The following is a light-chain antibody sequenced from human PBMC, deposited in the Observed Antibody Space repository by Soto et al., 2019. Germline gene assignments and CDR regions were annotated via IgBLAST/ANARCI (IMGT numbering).Light chain of an antibody. V-gene: IGKV3-15*01. Sequence: GVSQSPPTLSVSTGERATLSCRASQSVRTNLAWYQQKPGQAPRLLIYDASTRPAGIPARFSGGGSGTEFTLTISSLQSEDFAVYYCQQFNNWPQTFAQGTKVAIK. CDR3: QQFNNWPQT. CDR1: QSVRTN. J-gene: IGKJ1*01. CDR2: DAS.